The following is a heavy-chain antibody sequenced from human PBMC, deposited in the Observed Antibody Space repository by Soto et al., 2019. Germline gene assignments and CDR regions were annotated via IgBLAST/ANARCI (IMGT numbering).Heavy chain of an antibody. V-gene: IGHV4-59*08. Sequence: ETLSLTCTVSGGSISNFYWSWIRQPPGKGLEWIGYVYYTGSTSYNPSLKRRVTFSADSSRGQFSLRLNSVTAADTAVYYCARTVLGPDLLADSFVDYYYYMDVWAQGTTVTVSS. CDR2: VYYTGST. CDR1: GGSISNFY. D-gene: IGHD3-9*01. J-gene: IGHJ6*03. CDR3: ARTVLGPDLLADSFVDYYYYMDV.